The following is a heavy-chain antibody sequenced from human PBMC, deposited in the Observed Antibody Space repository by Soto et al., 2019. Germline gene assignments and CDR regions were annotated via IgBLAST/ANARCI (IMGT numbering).Heavy chain of an antibody. D-gene: IGHD6-13*01. J-gene: IGHJ6*02. CDR1: GYTFTGYY. CDR3: ARDRVAAAGSYYYYYGMDV. V-gene: IGHV1-2*04. Sequence: ASVKVSCKASGYTFTGYYMHWVRQAPGQGLEWMGWINPNSGGTNYAQKFQGWVTMTRDTSISTAYMELSRLRSDDTAVYYCARDRVAAAGSYYYYYGMDVWGHGTTVTVSS. CDR2: INPNSGGT.